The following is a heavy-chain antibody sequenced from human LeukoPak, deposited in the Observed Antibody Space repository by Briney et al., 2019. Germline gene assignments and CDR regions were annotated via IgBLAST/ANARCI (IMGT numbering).Heavy chain of an antibody. J-gene: IGHJ4*02. D-gene: IGHD6-13*01. Sequence: GASVKVSCKACGYTFTGYHIHWVRQAPGQGLEWMGRINPYSGDTNFAQKFQGRVTMTRATSITTAYMDLSSLTPDDTAVYFCARDQGSLTRSWYTGYWGQGTQVTFSS. CDR3: ARDQGSLTRSWYTGY. CDR2: INPYSGDT. CDR1: GYTFTGYH. V-gene: IGHV1-2*06.